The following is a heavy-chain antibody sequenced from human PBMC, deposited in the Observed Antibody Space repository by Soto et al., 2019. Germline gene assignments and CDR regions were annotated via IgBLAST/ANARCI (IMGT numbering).Heavy chain of an antibody. CDR1: GYTFTSYG. CDR3: ARACSSTCNGADY. D-gene: IGHD2-2*01. V-gene: IGHV1-18*04. Sequence: RASVKVSCKASGYTFTSYGITWVRQAPGQGLEWMGWISANNGNTRFAQNLQGRVTMTTDTSTSTAYLELRSLTSDDTAVYYCARACSSTCNGADYWGQGTLVTVSS. CDR2: ISANNGNT. J-gene: IGHJ4*02.